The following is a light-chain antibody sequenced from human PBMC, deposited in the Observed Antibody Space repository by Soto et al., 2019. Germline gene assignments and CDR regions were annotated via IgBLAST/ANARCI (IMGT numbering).Light chain of an antibody. J-gene: IGKJ1*01. CDR3: QQYETFSGT. V-gene: IGKV1-5*03. CDR1: ETISSW. Sequence: DIQMTQSPSTLSGSVGDRFTITCRSSETISSWLAWYQQKPGKAPKLLIYKASTLKSGVPSRFSGSGSGTEFTLTISSLQPDDFATYSCQQYETFSGTFGPGTKVDIK. CDR2: KAS.